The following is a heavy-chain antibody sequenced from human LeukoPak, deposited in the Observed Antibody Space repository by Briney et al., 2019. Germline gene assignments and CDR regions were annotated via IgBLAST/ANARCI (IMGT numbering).Heavy chain of an antibody. Sequence: GESLKISCEGSGYTFISYWIGWGRQMPGKGLEWRGIIYPGDSDTRYSLSFQGQVTISVDKSIRTAYLQWSSLKASDIAMYYCARRGVGATVDYWGQGTLVTVSS. V-gene: IGHV5-51*01. J-gene: IGHJ4*02. D-gene: IGHD1-26*01. CDR2: IYPGDSDT. CDR3: ARRGVGATVDY. CDR1: GYTFISYW.